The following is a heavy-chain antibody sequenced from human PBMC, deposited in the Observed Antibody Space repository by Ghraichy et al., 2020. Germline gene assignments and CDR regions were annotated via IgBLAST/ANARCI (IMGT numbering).Heavy chain of an antibody. J-gene: IGHJ4*02. D-gene: IGHD1-26*01. Sequence: GGSLRLSCAASGFTASNNFLSWVRQPPGKGLEWVSTMYSGGGTVYAGSVRGRFTISRDSALYLQMNSLRDEDTAVYYCARTLLGSYSNYWGQGTLVTVSS. V-gene: IGHV3-66*01. CDR3: ARTLLGSYSNY. CDR2: MYSGGGT. CDR1: GFTASNNF.